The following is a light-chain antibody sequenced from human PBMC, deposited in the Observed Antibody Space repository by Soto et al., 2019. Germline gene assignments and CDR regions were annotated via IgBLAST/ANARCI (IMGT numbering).Light chain of an antibody. CDR2: EVS. J-gene: IGLJ2*01. CDR3: RSYTSSNTVV. V-gene: IGLV2-14*01. CDR1: SRDVGGY. Sequence: QSVLTQPASVSGSPGQSITISCTGTSRDVGGYVSWYQQHPGKAPKLMIYEVSNRPSGVSNRFSGSKSGNTASLTISWLQAEDEADYYCRSYTSSNTVVFGGGTKVTVL.